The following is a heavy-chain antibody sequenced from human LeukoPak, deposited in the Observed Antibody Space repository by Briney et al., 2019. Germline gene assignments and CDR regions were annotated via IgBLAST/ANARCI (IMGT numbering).Heavy chain of an antibody. CDR1: GYTFTSYG. V-gene: IGHV1-18*01. J-gene: IGHJ5*02. Sequence: ASVKVSCKASGYTFTSYGISWVRQAPGQGLEWMGWISAYNGNTNYAQKLQGRVTMTTDTSTSTAYMDLRSLRSDDTAVYYCARASSGIRFLEWLSLSLNNWFDPWGQGTLVTVSS. D-gene: IGHD3-3*01. CDR3: ARASSGIRFLEWLSLSLNNWFDP. CDR2: ISAYNGNT.